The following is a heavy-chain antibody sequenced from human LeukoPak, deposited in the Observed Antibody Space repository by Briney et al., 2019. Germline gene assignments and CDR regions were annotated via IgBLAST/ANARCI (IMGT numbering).Heavy chain of an antibody. V-gene: IGHV4-34*01. CDR2: INHSGST. Sequence: SEILSLTCAVYGGSFSGYYWSWIRQPPGKGLEWIGEINHSGSTNYNPSLKSRVTISVDTSKNQFSLKLSSVTAADTAVYYCARVYGIVATFVFDYWGQGTLVTVSS. D-gene: IGHD5-12*01. CDR3: ARVYGIVATFVFDY. CDR1: GGSFSGYY. J-gene: IGHJ4*02.